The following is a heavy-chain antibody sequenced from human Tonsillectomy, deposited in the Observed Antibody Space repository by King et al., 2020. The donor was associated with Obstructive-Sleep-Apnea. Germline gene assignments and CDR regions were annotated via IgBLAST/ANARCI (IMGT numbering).Heavy chain of an antibody. J-gene: IGHJ4*02. D-gene: IGHD2-21*02. Sequence: VQLVESGGVLVQPGGSLRLSCAASGFTFSDYAMTWVRQAPGKGLEWVSATSGIGGVTYYADSVKGLFTISRDNSKNILHLQMNSLRVDDTAVYYCAKFRVRQLAYCGGDCYIDHWGQATLVTVSS. CDR3: AKFRVRQLAYCGGDCYIDH. CDR1: GFTFSDYA. V-gene: IGHV3-23*04. CDR2: TSGIGGVT.